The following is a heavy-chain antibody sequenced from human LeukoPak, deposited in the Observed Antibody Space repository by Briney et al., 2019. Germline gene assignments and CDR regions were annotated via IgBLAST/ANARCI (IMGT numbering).Heavy chain of an antibody. Sequence: GGSLRLSCAASGFTFTTFWLSWVHQAPGKGLEWVANIKQDGSERYYVDSVKGRFTISRDNAKNSLYLQMNSLRAEDTGVYYCAGSGWQVYLDYWGQGALVTVSS. CDR3: AGSGWQVYLDY. V-gene: IGHV3-7*01. CDR2: IKQDGSER. CDR1: GFTFTTFW. J-gene: IGHJ4*02. D-gene: IGHD6-19*01.